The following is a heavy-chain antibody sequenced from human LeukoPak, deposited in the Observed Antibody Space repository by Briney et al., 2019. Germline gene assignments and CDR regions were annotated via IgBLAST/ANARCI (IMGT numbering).Heavy chain of an antibody. CDR2: ISYDGSNK. V-gene: IGHV3-30-3*01. CDR3: ARVWKGCCFDY. D-gene: IGHD3-3*01. CDR1: GFTFSSYA. Sequence: GRSLRLSCAASGFTFSSYAMHWVRQAPGKGLEWVAVISYDGSNKYYADSVKGRFTISRDNSKNTLYLQMNSLRAEDTAVYYCARVWKGCCFDYWGQGTLVTVSS. J-gene: IGHJ4*02.